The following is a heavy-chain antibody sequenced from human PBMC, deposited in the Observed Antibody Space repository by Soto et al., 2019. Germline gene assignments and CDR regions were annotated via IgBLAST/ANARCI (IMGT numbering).Heavy chain of an antibody. CDR3: AREGSSSWYSYDY. D-gene: IGHD6-13*01. J-gene: IGHJ4*02. Sequence: GGSLRLSCAAPGFTFSTYSMNWVRQAPGKGLEWVSYISSSSSTIYYADSVKGRFTISRDNAKNSLYLQMNSLRAEDTAVYYCAREGSSSWYSYDYWGQGTLVTVSS. CDR1: GFTFSTYS. V-gene: IGHV3-48*01. CDR2: ISSSSSTI.